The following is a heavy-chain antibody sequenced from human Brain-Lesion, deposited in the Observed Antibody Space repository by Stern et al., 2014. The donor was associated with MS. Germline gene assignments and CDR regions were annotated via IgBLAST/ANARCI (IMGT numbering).Heavy chain of an antibody. CDR1: GFTFDNYA. D-gene: IGHD3-22*01. V-gene: IGHV3-9*01. CDR3: AKDIYDSSGFYYGVYYYGLDV. CDR2: ISSNSGSI. Sequence: QLVGSGGGLVQPGRSLRLSCAASGFTFDNYAMHWVRQAPGKGLDWVSVISSNSGSIGYADSVKGRFTISRDNAKNFLYLQMNSLRPEDTALYYCAKDIYDSSGFYYGVYYYGLDVWGQGTTVTVSS. J-gene: IGHJ6*02.